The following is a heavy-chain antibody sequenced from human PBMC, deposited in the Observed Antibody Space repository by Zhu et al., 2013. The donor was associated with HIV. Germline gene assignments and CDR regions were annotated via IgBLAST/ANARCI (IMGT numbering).Heavy chain of an antibody. CDR1: GYNFTDYY. Sequence: QVQLVQSGAEVKKPGASVRVSCKASGYNFTDYYIHWVRQAPGHGLEWMGWINVNNGGTNYAQKFQGRVTMTRDTSISTAYMELSRLTSDDAAVYYCARGVQVNGLYCTNGVCYGDFDYWGQGTLVTVSS. V-gene: IGHV1-2*02. CDR3: ARGVQVNGLYCTNGVCYGDFDY. CDR2: INVNNGGT. J-gene: IGHJ4*02. D-gene: IGHD2-8*01.